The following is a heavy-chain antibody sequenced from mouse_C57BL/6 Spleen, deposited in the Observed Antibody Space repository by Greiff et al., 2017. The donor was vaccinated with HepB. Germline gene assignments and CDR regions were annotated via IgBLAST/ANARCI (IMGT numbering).Heavy chain of an antibody. CDR3: ARAHWDVYMDD. J-gene: IGHJ1*03. CDR1: GYTFTSYT. Sequence: QVQLKESGAELARPGASVKLSCKASGYTFTSYTMHWVKQRPGQGLEWIGFINPSSGYTKYKQKFKDKATLTADKYSSTAYMQLSSLTSEDSAVYYCARAHWDVYMDDWGTGTTVTVSS. D-gene: IGHD4-1*01. CDR2: INPSSGYT. V-gene: IGHV1-4*01.